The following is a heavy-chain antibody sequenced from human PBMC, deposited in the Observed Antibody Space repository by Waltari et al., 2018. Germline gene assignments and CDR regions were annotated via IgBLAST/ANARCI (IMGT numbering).Heavy chain of an antibody. CDR2: INAGNGNT. CDR1: GYTFTSYA. D-gene: IGHD3-22*01. V-gene: IGHV1-3*01. J-gene: IGHJ4*02. CDR3: ATSSGYYYVLY. Sequence: QVQLVQSGAEVKKPGASVKVSCKASGYTFTSYAMHWVRQTPGHRLEWMGWINAGNGNTKYSQKFQGRVTITRDTSASTAYMELSSLRSEDTAVYYCATSSGYYYVLYWGQGTLVTVPS.